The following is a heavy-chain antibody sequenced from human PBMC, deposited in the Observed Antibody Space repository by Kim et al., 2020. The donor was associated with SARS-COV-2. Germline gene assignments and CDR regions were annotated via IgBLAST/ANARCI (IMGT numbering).Heavy chain of an antibody. CDR2: ISYDGSNK. CDR3: AKDSRRGSGETYFDY. Sequence: GGSLRLSCAASGFTFSSYGMHWVRQAPGKGLEWVAVISYDGSNKYYADSVKGRFTISRDNSKNTLYLQMNSLRAEDTAVYYCAKDSRRGSGETYFDYWGQGTLVTVSS. D-gene: IGHD3-10*01. J-gene: IGHJ4*02. V-gene: IGHV3-30*18. CDR1: GFTFSSYG.